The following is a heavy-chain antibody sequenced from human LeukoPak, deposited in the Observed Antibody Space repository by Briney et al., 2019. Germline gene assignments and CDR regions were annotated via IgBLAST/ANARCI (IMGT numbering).Heavy chain of an antibody. CDR3: VKDYWRDCKCPPPIFDS. J-gene: IGHJ4*02. Sequence: GGSPRLSCAVSGFTLTNHAVSWVRQAPGKGLEWVSIVVGTGGTYYADSVRGRFILSRDNSKNTVYPQMSSLRAEDTATFYCVKDYWRDCKCPPPIFDSWGQGILVTVSS. CDR1: GFTLTNHA. CDR2: VVGTGGT. D-gene: IGHD2/OR15-2a*01. V-gene: IGHV3-23*01.